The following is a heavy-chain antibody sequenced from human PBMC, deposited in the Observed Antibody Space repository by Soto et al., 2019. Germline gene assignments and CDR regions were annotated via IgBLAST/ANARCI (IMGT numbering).Heavy chain of an antibody. V-gene: IGHV5-51*01. D-gene: IGHD6-13*01. Sequence: PGESLKISCKGFGYRFTSFWIGWVRQMPGKGLEWMGIIHPDDSDTKYNQPFQGQVTISADKSISTAYLQWSSLKASDTAMYYCARLKNRGGAADGEFGFRSWFDPWGQGTLVTVSS. CDR3: ARLKNRGGAADGEFGFRSWFDP. CDR2: IHPDDSDT. CDR1: GYRFTSFW. J-gene: IGHJ5*02.